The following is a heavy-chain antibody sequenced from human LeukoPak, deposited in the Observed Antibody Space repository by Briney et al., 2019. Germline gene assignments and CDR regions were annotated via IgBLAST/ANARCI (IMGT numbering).Heavy chain of an antibody. Sequence: GASVKVSCKVSGYTLTELSMHWVRQAPGKGLEWMGGFDPEDGETIYAQKFQGRVTMTEDTSTDTAYMELSSLRSEDTAVYYCATRGRDIVGVQIDYWGQGTLVAVSS. CDR2: FDPEDGET. D-gene: IGHD1-26*01. V-gene: IGHV1-24*01. CDR3: ATRGRDIVGVQIDY. CDR1: GYTLTELS. J-gene: IGHJ4*02.